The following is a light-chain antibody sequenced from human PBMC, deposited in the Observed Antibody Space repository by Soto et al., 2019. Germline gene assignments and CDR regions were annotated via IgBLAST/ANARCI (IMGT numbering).Light chain of an antibody. J-gene: IGKJ5*01. V-gene: IGKV3D-20*02. CDR1: QSLSSSY. CDR2: DAS. Sequence: EIVLTHSPGTLSLSPGERAALSCSAVQSLSSSYLAWYQQKPGQAPRLLIYDASNRATGIPARFSGSGSGTDFTLTISSLEPEDFAVYYCQQRSNWPPITFGQGTRLEIK. CDR3: QQRSNWPPIT.